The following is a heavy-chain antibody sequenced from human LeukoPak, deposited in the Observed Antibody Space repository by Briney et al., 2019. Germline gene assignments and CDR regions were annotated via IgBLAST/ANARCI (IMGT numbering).Heavy chain of an antibody. CDR3: ARGYIYGFES. J-gene: IGHJ4*02. D-gene: IGHD5-18*01. CDR1: GFTLSNYW. Sequence: GGSLRLSCVASGFTLSNYWMHWVRQAPGRGLVWVSRINRDGSSTAYADSVMGRFTLSRDKAKNTLNLQMNSLRAEDTAVYYCARGYIYGFESWGQGTLVSVSS. CDR2: INRDGSST. V-gene: IGHV3-74*01.